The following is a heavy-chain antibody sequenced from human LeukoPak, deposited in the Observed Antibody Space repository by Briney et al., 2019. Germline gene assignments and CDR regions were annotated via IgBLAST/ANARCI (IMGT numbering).Heavy chain of an antibody. CDR3: ARHRGVTVSGVAQRSTDY. Sequence: SETLSLTCAVSGGSISTSSYYWGWIRQPPGKGLEWIGSVYYSGRTYCNPSLESRLTISVDTSKNQFSLKLSSVTAADTAVYYCARHRGVTVSGVAQRSTDYWGQGTLVTVSS. V-gene: IGHV4-39*01. D-gene: IGHD3-3*01. J-gene: IGHJ4*02. CDR1: GGSISTSSYY. CDR2: VYYSGRT.